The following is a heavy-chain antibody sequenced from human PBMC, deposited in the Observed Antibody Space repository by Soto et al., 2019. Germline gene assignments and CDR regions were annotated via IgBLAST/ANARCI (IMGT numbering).Heavy chain of an antibody. Sequence: GSLRLSCAPSGLNFSSYAMSWVRQAPGKGLEWVSAISGSGGSTYYADSVKGRFTISRDNSKNTLYLQMNSLRADYTSVYYCAKRLSLNYFDYLXQGTLVTVSS. CDR2: ISGSGGST. V-gene: IGHV3-23*01. CDR3: AKRLSLNYFDY. J-gene: IGHJ4*02. CDR1: GLNFSSYA.